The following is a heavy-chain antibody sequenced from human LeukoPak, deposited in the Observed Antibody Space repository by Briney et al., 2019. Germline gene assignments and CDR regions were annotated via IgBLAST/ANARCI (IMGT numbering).Heavy chain of an antibody. V-gene: IGHV4-34*01. CDR3: ARPRSGGS. D-gene: IGHD2-15*01. CDR2: INHSGST. J-gene: IGHJ4*02. Sequence: SETLSLTCAVYGGSFSGYYWSWIRQPPGKGLEWIGEINHSGSTNYNPSLKSRVTISVDTSKNQFSLKLSSVTAADTGVYYCARPRSGGSWGQGTLVTVSS. CDR1: GGSFSGYY.